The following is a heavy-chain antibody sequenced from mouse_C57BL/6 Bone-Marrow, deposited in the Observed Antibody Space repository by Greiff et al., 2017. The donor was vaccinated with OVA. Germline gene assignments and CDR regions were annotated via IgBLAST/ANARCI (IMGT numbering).Heavy chain of an antibody. CDR1: GYTFTSYR. CDR3: ARGQCYFDY. CDR2: IYPSDSAT. D-gene: IGHD3-3*01. J-gene: IGHJ2*01. V-gene: IGHV1-61*01. Sequence: QVQLQQPGAELVRPGSSVKLSCKASGYTFTSYRMDWVKQSTGQGLEWIGIIYPSDSATHYNQKFKDKATLTVDKSSSTAYMQLSGLTSEDSAVYYCARGQCYFDYWGQGTTLTVSS.